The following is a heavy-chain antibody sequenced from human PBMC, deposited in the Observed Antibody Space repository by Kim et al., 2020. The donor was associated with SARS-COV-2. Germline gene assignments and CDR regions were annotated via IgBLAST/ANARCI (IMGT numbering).Heavy chain of an antibody. J-gene: IGHJ4*02. CDR3: AKGDYDILTGYYELSRFDY. Sequence: GGSLRLSCAASGFTFSSYAMSWVRQAPGKWLEWVSAISGSGGSTYYADSVKGRFTISRDNSKNTLYLQMNSLRAEHTAVYYCAKGDYDILTGYYELSRFDYWGQGTLVTVSS. CDR1: GFTFSSYA. V-gene: IGHV3-23*01. CDR2: ISGSGGST. D-gene: IGHD3-9*01.